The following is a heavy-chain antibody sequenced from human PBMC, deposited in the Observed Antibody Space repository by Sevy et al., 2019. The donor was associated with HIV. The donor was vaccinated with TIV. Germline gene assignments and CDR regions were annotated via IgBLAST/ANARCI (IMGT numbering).Heavy chain of an antibody. Sequence: GESLKISCKGPGYSFTNYWIAWVRQMPGKGLEWMGIIYPGDSETRYSPSFQGQVTISADKSISTAYLHWSSLKASDTAMYYCARFYDSSGHFPSDYWGQGTLVTVSS. CDR2: IYPGDSET. CDR1: GYSFTNYW. J-gene: IGHJ4*02. CDR3: ARFYDSSGHFPSDY. V-gene: IGHV5-51*01. D-gene: IGHD3-22*01.